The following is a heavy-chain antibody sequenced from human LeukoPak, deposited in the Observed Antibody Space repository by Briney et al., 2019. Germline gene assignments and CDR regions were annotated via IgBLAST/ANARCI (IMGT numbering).Heavy chain of an antibody. J-gene: IGHJ5*02. CDR3: ARDRGTYGDYWFDP. D-gene: IGHD4-17*01. CDR2: INPNSGGT. CDR1: GYTFTGYY. V-gene: IGHV1-2*06. Sequence: ASVTVSCTASGYTFTGYYMHWVRQAPGQGLEWMGRINPNSGGTNYAQKFQGRVTMTRDTSISTAYMELSRLRSDDTAVYYCARDRGTYGDYWFDPWGQGTLVTVSS.